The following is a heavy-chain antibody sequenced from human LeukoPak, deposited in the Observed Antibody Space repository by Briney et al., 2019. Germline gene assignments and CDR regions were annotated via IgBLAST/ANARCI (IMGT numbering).Heavy chain of an antibody. CDR2: IIPIFGTA. D-gene: IGHD2-2*01. J-gene: IGHJ5*02. CDR3: ARLFTPRYCSTTSCYWKGWFDP. V-gene: IGHV1-69*13. CDR1: RGTFSSYA. Sequence: ASVKVSCKASRGTFSSYAISWVRQAPGQGLEWMGGIIPIFGTANYAEKFQGRVTITADEFTSTAYMELSSLRSEDTAVYYCARLFTPRYCSTTSCYWKGWFDPWGQGTLVTVSS.